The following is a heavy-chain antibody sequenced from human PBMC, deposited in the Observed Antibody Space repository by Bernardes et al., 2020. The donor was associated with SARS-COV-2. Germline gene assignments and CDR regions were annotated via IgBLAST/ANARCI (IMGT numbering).Heavy chain of an antibody. CDR2: IYYSGST. V-gene: IGHV4-59*01. D-gene: IGHD3-10*01. CDR3: ARDLSHLVRRGFDL. CDR1: GGSIGSYY. Sequence: SEPLSLICTVSGGSIGSYYWAWIRQPPGKGLEWIGYIYYSGSTNYNPSLKSRVTISVDRSQNQFSLDLSSVTPADTAVYYCARDLSHLVRRGFDLWCRGSLVTVSS. J-gene: IGHJ2*01.